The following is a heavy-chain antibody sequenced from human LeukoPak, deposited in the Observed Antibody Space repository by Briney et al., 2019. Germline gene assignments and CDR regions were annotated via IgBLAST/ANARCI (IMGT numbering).Heavy chain of an antibody. CDR2: MNPNSGNT. V-gene: IGHV1-8*01. Sequence: ASVKVSCKAPGYTFTSYDINWVRQATGQGLEWMGWMNPNSGNTGYAQKFQGRVTMTRNTSISTAYMELSSLRSEDTAVYYCARDVIAVAGGNWFDPWGQGTLVTVSS. CDR1: GYTFTSYD. D-gene: IGHD6-19*01. CDR3: ARDVIAVAGGNWFDP. J-gene: IGHJ5*02.